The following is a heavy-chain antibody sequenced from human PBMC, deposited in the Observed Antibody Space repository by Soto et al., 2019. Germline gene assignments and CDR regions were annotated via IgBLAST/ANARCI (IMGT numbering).Heavy chain of an antibody. CDR3: ARHARHLEWLQPFDY. CDR2: IIPMLGTP. CDR1: GGTVSNYP. V-gene: IGHV1-69*01. J-gene: IGHJ4*02. Sequence: QVQLVQSGAEVKEPGSSVKVSCTASGGTVSNYPISWVRQAPGQGLEWMGGIIPMLGTPNYALKFQGRVTITADESTSTAYMELSSLRYDDTAVYYCARHARHLEWLQPFDYWGQGALVTVSS. D-gene: IGHD3-3*01.